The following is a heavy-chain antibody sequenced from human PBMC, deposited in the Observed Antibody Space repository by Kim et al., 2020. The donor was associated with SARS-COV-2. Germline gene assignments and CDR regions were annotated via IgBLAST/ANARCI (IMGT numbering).Heavy chain of an antibody. Sequence: GGSLRFSCVASGFTFRSCWMSWVRQAPGTGLEWVANIKRDGSEKFYVDSVKGRFTISRDNAKNSLFLQMNSLRAEDTAVYYCARGEYYGSGNYYNDYWGQGTLVTVSS. V-gene: IGHV3-7*01. CDR1: GFTFRSCW. CDR3: ARGEYYGSGNYYNDY. CDR2: IKRDGSEK. J-gene: IGHJ4*02. D-gene: IGHD3-10*01.